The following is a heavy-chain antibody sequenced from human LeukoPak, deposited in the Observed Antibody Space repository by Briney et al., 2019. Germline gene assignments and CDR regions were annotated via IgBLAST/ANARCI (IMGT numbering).Heavy chain of an antibody. D-gene: IGHD7-27*01. J-gene: IGHJ6*03. V-gene: IGHV4-59*01. CDR3: ARESWGHDPINKYYYYYMDV. Sequence: PGGSLRLSCAASGFTFNIYAMSWIRQPPGKGLEWIGYIYYSGSTNYNPSLKSRVTISVDTSKNQFSLKLSSVTAADTAVYYCARESWGHDPINKYYYYYMDVWGKGTTVTVSS. CDR1: GFTFNIYA. CDR2: IYYSGST.